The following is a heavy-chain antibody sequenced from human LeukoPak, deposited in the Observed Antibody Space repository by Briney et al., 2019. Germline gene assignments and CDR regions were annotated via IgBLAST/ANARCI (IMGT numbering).Heavy chain of an antibody. CDR3: ARGYSTGSLLY. CDR1: GYTFTSYG. V-gene: IGHV1-18*01. Sequence: ASVKVSCKASGYTFTSYGIPWVRQAPGQGLEWMGWISVYNGNTNYAQKLQGRVTMTTDTSTSTAYMELTSLKSDDTAVYYCARGYSTGSLLYWGQGTLVTVSS. CDR2: ISVYNGNT. J-gene: IGHJ4*02. D-gene: IGHD6-19*01.